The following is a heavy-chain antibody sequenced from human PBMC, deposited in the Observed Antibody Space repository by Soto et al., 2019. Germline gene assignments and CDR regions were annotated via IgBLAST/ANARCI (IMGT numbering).Heavy chain of an antibody. V-gene: IGHV4-31*03. CDR1: GGSISSGGYY. Sequence: SETLSLTCTVSGGSISSGGYYWSWIRQHPGKGLEWSGYIYYSGSTYYNPSLKSRVTISVDPSKNHVSLKLSSVTAADTAVYYCARAYHLGYCSGGSYYEPPDYWGQGTLVTVS. D-gene: IGHD2-15*01. CDR3: ARAYHLGYCSGGSYYEPPDY. CDR2: IYYSGST. J-gene: IGHJ4*02.